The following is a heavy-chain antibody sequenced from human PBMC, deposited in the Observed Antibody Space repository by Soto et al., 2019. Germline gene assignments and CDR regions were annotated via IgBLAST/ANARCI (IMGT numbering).Heavy chain of an antibody. CDR1: GFTFSSYG. D-gene: IGHD2-2*01. CDR2: ISYDGSNK. CDR3: AKDMAMTQVPALDPWFDP. J-gene: IGHJ5*02. V-gene: IGHV3-30*18. Sequence: GGSLRLSCAASGFTFSSYGMHWVRQAPGKGLEWVAVISYDGSNKYYADSVKGRFTISRDNSKNTLYLQMNSLRAEDTAVYYCAKDMAMTQVPALDPWFDPWGQGTLVTVSS.